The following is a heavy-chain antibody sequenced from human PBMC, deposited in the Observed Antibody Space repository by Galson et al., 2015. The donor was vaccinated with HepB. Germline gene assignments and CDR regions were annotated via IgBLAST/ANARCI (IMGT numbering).Heavy chain of an antibody. V-gene: IGHV3-23*01. Sequence: SLRLSCAASGFTYNSYEMTWVRQAPGKGLEWVSTVSESGDTRYYADSVKGRFTISRDNSKNTLYLQMNSLRAKDTALYYCAKDASRGTYPDYWGQGILVTVSS. CDR1: GFTYNSYE. CDR3: AKDASRGTYPDY. CDR2: VSESGDTR. D-gene: IGHD1-26*01. J-gene: IGHJ4*02.